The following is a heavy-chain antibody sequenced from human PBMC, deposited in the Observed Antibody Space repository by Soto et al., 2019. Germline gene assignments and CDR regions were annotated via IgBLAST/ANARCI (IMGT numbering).Heavy chain of an antibody. CDR2: IKTDGSST. CDR3: ARVGVGHYEFDY. J-gene: IGHJ4*02. Sequence: EVQLVESGGALVQPGGSLRLSCAASGFTFSSYWMHWVRQAPGEGLVWVSRIKTDGSSTSYADSVKGRFTIARDKAKNTMYLQMNSLRAEDTVVYYCARVGVGHYEFDYWGQGTLVTVSS. V-gene: IGHV3-74*01. CDR1: GFTFSSYW. D-gene: IGHD3-16*01.